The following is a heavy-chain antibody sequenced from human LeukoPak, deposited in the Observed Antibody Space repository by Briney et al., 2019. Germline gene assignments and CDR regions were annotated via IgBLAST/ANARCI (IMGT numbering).Heavy chain of an antibody. CDR3: ARGIAAAGTALYN. Sequence: SETLSLTCTVSDGSISSRYWSWIRQPPGKGLEWMAYIYYSGSIDYNPSLKSRVTISVDTSKNQFSLKLSSVTAADTAVYYCARGIAAAGTALYNWGQGTLVTVSS. V-gene: IGHV4-59*11. D-gene: IGHD6-13*01. CDR2: IYYSGSI. J-gene: IGHJ4*02. CDR1: DGSISSRY.